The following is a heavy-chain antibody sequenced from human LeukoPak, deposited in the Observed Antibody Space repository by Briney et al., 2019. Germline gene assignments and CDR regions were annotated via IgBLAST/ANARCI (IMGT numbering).Heavy chain of an antibody. J-gene: IGHJ4*02. V-gene: IGHV4-61*01. CDR3: ARGGVAGTRY. D-gene: IGHD6-19*01. CDR2: IYYSGST. Sequence: NASETLSLTCTVSGYSISSGYYWSWIRQPPGKGLEWIGYIYYSGSTNYNPSLKSRVTISVDTSKNQFSLKLSSVTAADTAVYYCARGGVAGTRYWGQGTLVTVSS. CDR1: GYSISSGYY.